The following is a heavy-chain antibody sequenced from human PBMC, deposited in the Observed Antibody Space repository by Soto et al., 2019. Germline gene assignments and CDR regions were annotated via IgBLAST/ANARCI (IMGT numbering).Heavy chain of an antibody. Sequence: EVQLVESGGGLVQPGGSLRLSCASSGFSFSAFSMNWVRQAPGKGLEWISYISSTSSTIYYADSVKDRFTISRDNAKNSLYLQMNSLRDEDTAVYYCAREGGRHCSPTRCYNAFDIWGLGTMVTVSS. J-gene: IGHJ3*02. V-gene: IGHV3-48*02. CDR2: ISSTSSTI. CDR3: AREGGRHCSPTRCYNAFDI. CDR1: GFSFSAFS. D-gene: IGHD2-2*02.